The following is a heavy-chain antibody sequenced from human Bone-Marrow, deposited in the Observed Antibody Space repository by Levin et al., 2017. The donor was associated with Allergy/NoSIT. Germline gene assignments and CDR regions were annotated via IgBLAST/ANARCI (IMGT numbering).Heavy chain of an antibody. J-gene: IGHJ4*02. CDR2: IKQDGSEK. Sequence: QSSETLSLTCAASGFTFSSYWMSWVRQAPGKGLEWVANIKQDGSEKYYVDSVKGRFTISRDNAKNSLYLQMNSLRAEDTAVYYCARQWWLRISSFDYWGQGTLVTVSS. CDR3: ARQWWLRISSFDY. D-gene: IGHD5-12*01. CDR1: GFTFSSYW. V-gene: IGHV3-7*01.